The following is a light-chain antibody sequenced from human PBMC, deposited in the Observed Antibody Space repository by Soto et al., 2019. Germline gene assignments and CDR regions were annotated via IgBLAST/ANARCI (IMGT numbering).Light chain of an antibody. V-gene: IGKV3-11*01. J-gene: IGKJ4*01. CDR3: QQRSNWPPRLP. CDR1: QSVSSY. CDR2: DAS. Sequence: EIVLTQSPATLSLSPGERATLSCRASQSVSSYLAWYQQKPGQAPRLLIYDASNLATGIPARFSGSGSGTDFTLTISSLEPEDFAVYYCQQRSNWPPRLPFGGGTKVEIK.